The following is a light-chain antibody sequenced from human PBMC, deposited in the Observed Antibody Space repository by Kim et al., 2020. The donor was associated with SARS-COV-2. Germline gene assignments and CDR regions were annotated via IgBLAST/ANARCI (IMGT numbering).Light chain of an antibody. J-gene: IGLJ1*01. CDR3: CSYAGNYV. Sequence: QSALTQPRSVSGSLRQSVNISCTGTHRDVGSNNYVSWYQQYPGKSPKLLIYGVDKRPSGVPDRFSGSKSGNAASLGISDLQADDEADYYCCSYAGNYVFGPGTKVTVL. V-gene: IGLV2-11*01. CDR2: GVD. CDR1: HRDVGSNNY.